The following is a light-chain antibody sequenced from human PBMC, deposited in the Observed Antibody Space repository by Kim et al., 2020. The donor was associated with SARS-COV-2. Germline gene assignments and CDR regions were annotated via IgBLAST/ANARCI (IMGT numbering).Light chain of an antibody. CDR2: HAS. CDR1: QGVSSY. J-gene: IGKJ1*01. CDR3: QQRSNWPPWT. V-gene: IGKV3-11*01. Sequence: EIVLTQSPATLSLSPGERATLSCRASQGVSSYLAWYQQKPGQAPRLLIYHASNRATGIPARFSGSGSGTDFTLTISSLEPEDFAVYYCQQRSNWPPWTFGQGTKVDIK.